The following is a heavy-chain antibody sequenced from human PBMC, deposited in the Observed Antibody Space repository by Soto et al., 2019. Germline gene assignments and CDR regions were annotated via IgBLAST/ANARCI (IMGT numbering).Heavy chain of an antibody. Sequence: ASVKVSCKASGGTFSSYAISWVRQAPGQGLEWMGGIIPIFGTANYAQKFQGRVTITADESTSTAYMELSSLRSEDTAVYYCARLAAAGYYFDYWRQGTLVTVSS. D-gene: IGHD6-13*01. CDR3: ARLAAAGYYFDY. CDR1: GGTFSSYA. V-gene: IGHV1-69*13. J-gene: IGHJ4*02. CDR2: IIPIFGTA.